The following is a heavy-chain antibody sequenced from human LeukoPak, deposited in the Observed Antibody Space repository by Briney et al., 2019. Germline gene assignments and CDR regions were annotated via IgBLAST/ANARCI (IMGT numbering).Heavy chain of an antibody. Sequence: GGSLRLSCAASGFTFSSYWMQWVRQAPGKGLVWVSCINNDGSWTTYADSVKGRFTVSRDNAKNTLYLQMNSLRAEDTAVYYCAREGLRVVDLNYWGQGTLVTVSS. CDR3: AREGLRVVDLNY. V-gene: IGHV3-74*01. D-gene: IGHD2-15*01. J-gene: IGHJ4*02. CDR2: INNDGSWT. CDR1: GFTFSSYW.